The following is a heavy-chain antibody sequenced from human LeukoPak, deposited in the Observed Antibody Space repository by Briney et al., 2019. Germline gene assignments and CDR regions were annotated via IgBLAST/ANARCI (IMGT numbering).Heavy chain of an antibody. V-gene: IGHV4-34*01. CDR3: AREGQDYYDSSGYYNWFDP. CDR1: GGSFSGYY. Sequence: SETLSITCAVYGGSFSGYYWSWIRQPPGKGLEWIGEINHSGSTNYNPSLKSRVTISVDTSKNQFSLKLSSVTAADTAVYYCAREGQDYYDSSGYYNWFDPWGQGTLVTVSS. J-gene: IGHJ5*02. D-gene: IGHD3-22*01. CDR2: INHSGST.